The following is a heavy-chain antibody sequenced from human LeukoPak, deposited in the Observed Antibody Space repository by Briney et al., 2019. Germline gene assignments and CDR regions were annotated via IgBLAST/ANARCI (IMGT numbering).Heavy chain of an antibody. V-gene: IGHV1-2*02. D-gene: IGHD2-2*01. CDR3: ARAGIVVVDEYNWFDP. Sequence: ASVKVSCKASGYTFTGYYMHWVRQAPGQGLEWMGWINPNSGGTNYAQKFQGRVTMTRDTSISTAYMELSRLRSDDTAVYYCARAGIVVVDEYNWFDPWGQGTLVTVSS. CDR2: INPNSGGT. J-gene: IGHJ5*02. CDR1: GYTFTGYY.